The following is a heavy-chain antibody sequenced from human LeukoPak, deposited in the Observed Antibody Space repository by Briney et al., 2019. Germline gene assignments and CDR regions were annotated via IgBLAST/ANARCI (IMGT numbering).Heavy chain of an antibody. J-gene: IGHJ4*02. CDR2: FDREVGDA. D-gene: IGHD2-15*01. Sequence: ASVKVSCKVSGYTLSKLSIHWVRQAPGQGLEWMGGFDREVGDATFAQKFQGRVTLTEDTSTDTAFMDMSSLRSEDTAMYYCATEKDLGYCRRNNCQGDSWGQGTLVTVSS. V-gene: IGHV1-24*01. CDR3: ATEKDLGYCRRNNCQGDS. CDR1: GYTLSKLS.